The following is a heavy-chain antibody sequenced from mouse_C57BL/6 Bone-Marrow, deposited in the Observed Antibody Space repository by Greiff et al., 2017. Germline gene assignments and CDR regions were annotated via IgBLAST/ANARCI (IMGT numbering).Heavy chain of an antibody. J-gene: IGHJ1*03. CDR3: ARLTLTGKYFDV. D-gene: IGHD4-1*01. CDR2: INPNYGTT. CDR1: GYSFTDYN. V-gene: IGHV1-39*01. Sequence: EVKLQESGPELVKPGASVKLSCKASGYSFTDYNMNWVKQSNGKSLEWIGEINPNYGTTSYNQKFKGKATLTVDQSSSTAYMQLNSLTSEDYAVYYCARLTLTGKYFDVWGTGTTVTVSS.